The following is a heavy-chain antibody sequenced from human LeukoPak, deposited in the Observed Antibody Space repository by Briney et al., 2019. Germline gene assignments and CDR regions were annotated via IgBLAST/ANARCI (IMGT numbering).Heavy chain of an antibody. CDR3: AKDNYYGSGSHYIHYWYGMDV. Sequence: GGSLRLSCAASGFTFSSYWMSWVRQAPGKGLEWVSGISWNSGSIGYADSVKGRFTISRDNAKNSLYLQMNSLRAEDTALYYCAKDNYYGSGSHYIHYWYGMDVWGQGTTVTVSS. J-gene: IGHJ6*02. CDR2: ISWNSGSI. CDR1: GFTFSSYW. D-gene: IGHD3-10*01. V-gene: IGHV3-9*01.